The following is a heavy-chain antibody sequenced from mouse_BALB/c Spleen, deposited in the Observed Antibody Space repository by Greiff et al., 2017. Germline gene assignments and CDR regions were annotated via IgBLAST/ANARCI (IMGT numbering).Heavy chain of an antibody. Sequence: EVHLVESGGGLVKPGGSLKLSCAASGFTFSDYYMYWVRQTPEKRLEWVATISDGGSYTYYPDSVKGRFTISRDNAKNNLYLQMSSLKSEDTAMYYCARAHYGSSYFDVWGAGTTVTVSS. CDR2: ISDGGSYT. D-gene: IGHD1-1*01. CDR1: GFTFSDYY. V-gene: IGHV5-4*02. CDR3: ARAHYGSSYFDV. J-gene: IGHJ1*01.